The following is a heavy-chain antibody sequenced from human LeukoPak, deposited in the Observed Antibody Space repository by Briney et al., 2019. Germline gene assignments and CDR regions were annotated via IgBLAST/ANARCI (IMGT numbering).Heavy chain of an antibody. J-gene: IGHJ4*02. CDR3: TRSSGWYNYFDY. CDR1: GFTFDNYA. V-gene: IGHV3-9*03. D-gene: IGHD6-19*01. CDR2: ISWNSGSI. Sequence: PGGSLRLSCAASGFTFDNYAMHWVRQVPGKDLEWVSGISWNSGSIAYADSVKGRFTISRDNAKNSLYLQMNSLRAEDMAFYYCTRSSGWYNYFDYWGQGTLVTVSS.